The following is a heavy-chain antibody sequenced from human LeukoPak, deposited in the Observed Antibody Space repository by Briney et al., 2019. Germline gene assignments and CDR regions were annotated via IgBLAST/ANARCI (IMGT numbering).Heavy chain of an antibody. D-gene: IGHD3-9*01. J-gene: IGHJ1*01. Sequence: SVKVSCKASGGTFSSYAISLVRQAPGQGLEWMGRIIPILGIANYAQKFQGRVTITADKSTSTAYMELSSLRSEDTAVYYCARDPYYDILTGIGYFQHWGQGTLVTVSS. V-gene: IGHV1-69*04. CDR3: ARDPYYDILTGIGYFQH. CDR1: GGTFSSYA. CDR2: IIPILGIA.